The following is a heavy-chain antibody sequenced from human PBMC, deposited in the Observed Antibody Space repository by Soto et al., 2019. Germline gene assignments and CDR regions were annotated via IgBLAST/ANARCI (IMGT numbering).Heavy chain of an antibody. CDR3: AKDRSSGWDWLNWYFDL. V-gene: IGHV3-30*18. CDR1: GFTFSSYG. J-gene: IGHJ2*01. Sequence: QVQLVESGGGVVQPGRSLRLSCAASGFTFSSYGMHWVRQAPGKGLEWVAVISYDGSNKYYADSVKGRFTISRDNSKNTLYLQMNRLRAEDTAVYYCAKDRSSGWDWLNWYFDLWGRGTLVTVSS. D-gene: IGHD6-19*01. CDR2: ISYDGSNK.